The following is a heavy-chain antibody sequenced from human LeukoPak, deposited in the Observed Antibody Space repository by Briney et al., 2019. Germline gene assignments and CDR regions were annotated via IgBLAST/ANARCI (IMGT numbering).Heavy chain of an antibody. V-gene: IGHV3-13*01. D-gene: IGHD6-19*01. Sequence: GGSLRLSCAAPGFTLSTYDMHWVRQTTGKGLEWVSGIDIPGNTYYPDSVKGRFTMSRDSAKNSLYLQMNSLRVEDTAVYYCARAVAGTHWFDPWGQGTLVSVSS. CDR3: ARAVAGTHWFDP. CDR2: IDIPGNT. CDR1: GFTLSTYD. J-gene: IGHJ5*02.